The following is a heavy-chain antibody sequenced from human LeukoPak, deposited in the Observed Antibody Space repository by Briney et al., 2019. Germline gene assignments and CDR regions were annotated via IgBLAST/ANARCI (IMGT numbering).Heavy chain of an antibody. Sequence: ASVKVSCKASGYTFTSYYMHWVRQAPGQGLEWMGIINPSGGSTSYAQKLQGRVTMTTDTSTSTAYMELRSLRPDDTAVYYCARDRSSRNTVWDYWGQGTLVTVSS. CDR2: INPSGGST. D-gene: IGHD4-17*01. J-gene: IGHJ4*02. V-gene: IGHV1-46*01. CDR3: ARDRSSRNTVWDY. CDR1: GYTFTSYY.